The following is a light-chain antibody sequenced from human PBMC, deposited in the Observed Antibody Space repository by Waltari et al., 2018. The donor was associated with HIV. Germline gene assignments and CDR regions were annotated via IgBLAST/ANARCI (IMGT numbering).Light chain of an antibody. Sequence: ILMTQSPATVSVSQGERVTLSCTASHSIFNNVAWYQQRRGQAPRLVIYGASTRVTGVPDRFSGSGSGTEFTLTISSVQSEDFALYFCQQYNDWLALTFGGGTKVEV. J-gene: IGKJ4*01. CDR3: QQYNDWLALT. CDR1: HSIFNN. CDR2: GAS. V-gene: IGKV3-15*01.